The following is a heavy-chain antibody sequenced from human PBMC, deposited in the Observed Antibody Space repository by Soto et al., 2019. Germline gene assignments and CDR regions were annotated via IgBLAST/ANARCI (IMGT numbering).Heavy chain of an antibody. Sequence: QVQLVQSGAEVRKPGSSVTVSCKASGGTFSNYAISWVRQAPGQGLEWMGGIIPIVGTGSYAQKFQGRVTITADEPTTTAYMELSSLIFEDTAVYYCARVVILVPAASTHYYFHVDVWGPGTTVTVSS. V-gene: IGHV1-69*01. J-gene: IGHJ6*02. CDR2: IIPIVGTG. D-gene: IGHD2-2*01. CDR3: ARVVILVPAASTHYYFHVDV. CDR1: GGTFSNYA.